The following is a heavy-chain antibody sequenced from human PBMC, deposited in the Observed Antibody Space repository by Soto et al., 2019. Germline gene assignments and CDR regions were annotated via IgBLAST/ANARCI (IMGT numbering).Heavy chain of an antibody. Sequence: QVQLVESGGGLVKPGGSLRLSCAASGFTFSDYYMSWIRQAPGKGLEWVSYISSGGTIIYYADSVKGRFTISRDNTKNSLYLQMNSLRAKDSAVYYCARDCGGDCYRNYWGQGTLVTVSS. CDR3: ARDCGGDCYRNY. V-gene: IGHV3-11*01. D-gene: IGHD2-21*02. CDR2: ISSGGTII. J-gene: IGHJ4*02. CDR1: GFTFSDYY.